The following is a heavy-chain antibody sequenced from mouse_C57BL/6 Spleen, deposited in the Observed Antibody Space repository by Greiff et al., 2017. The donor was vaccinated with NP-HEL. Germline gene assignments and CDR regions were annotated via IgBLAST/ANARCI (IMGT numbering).Heavy chain of an antibody. V-gene: IGHV1-69*01. CDR1: GYTFTSYW. CDR3: DRYGGYYVGAMDY. J-gene: IGHJ4*01. CDR2: IDPSDSYT. Sequence: VQLQQSGAELVMPGASVKLSCKASGYTFTSYWMHWVKQRPGQGLEWIGEIDPSDSYTNYNQKFKGKSTLTVDKSSSTAYMQLSSLTSEDSAVYYCDRYGGYYVGAMDYWGQGTSVTVSS. D-gene: IGHD2-3*01.